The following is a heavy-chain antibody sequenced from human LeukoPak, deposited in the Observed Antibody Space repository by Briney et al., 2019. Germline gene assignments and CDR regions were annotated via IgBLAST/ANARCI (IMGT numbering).Heavy chain of an antibody. V-gene: IGHV1-18*01. D-gene: IGHD3-3*01. Sequence: ASVKVSCKASGYPLTSYDFTWVRQAPAQGLEWLGWISAYNGSTKYAQRLQGRVTVTTDTSTRTAHMELRSLRSDDTAIYYCARVGSMTRFGVISERDYFLDSWGQGTRVTVSS. J-gene: IGHJ4*02. CDR2: ISAYNGST. CDR1: GYPLTSYD. CDR3: ARVGSMTRFGVISERDYFLDS.